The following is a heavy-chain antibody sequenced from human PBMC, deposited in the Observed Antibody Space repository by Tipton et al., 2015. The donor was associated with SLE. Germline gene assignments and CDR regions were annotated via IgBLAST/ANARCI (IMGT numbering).Heavy chain of an antibody. CDR2: IYYSGST. CDR1: GGSISSSSYY. CDR3: ARDPDGSGSYGG. V-gene: IGHV4-39*07. J-gene: IGHJ4*02. D-gene: IGHD3-10*01. Sequence: TLSLTCTVSGGSISSSSYYWGWIRQPPGKGLEWIGSIYYSGSTYYNPSLKSRVTISVDTSKNQFSLKLSSVTAADTAAYFCARDPDGSGSYGGWGQGTLVTVSS.